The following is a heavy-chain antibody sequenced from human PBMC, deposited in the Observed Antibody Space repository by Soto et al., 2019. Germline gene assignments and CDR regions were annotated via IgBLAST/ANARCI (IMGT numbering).Heavy chain of an antibody. CDR1: GGSISSGGYS. J-gene: IGHJ6*02. V-gene: IGHV4-30-2*01. CDR3: ARDRREVGGYYYGMDV. Sequence: SETLSLTCTVSGGSISSGGYSWSWIRQPPGKGLEWIGYIYHSGSTYYNPSLKSRVTISVDRSKNQFSLKLSSVTAADTAVYYCARDRREVGGYYYGMDVWGQGTTVTVSS. CDR2: IYHSGST.